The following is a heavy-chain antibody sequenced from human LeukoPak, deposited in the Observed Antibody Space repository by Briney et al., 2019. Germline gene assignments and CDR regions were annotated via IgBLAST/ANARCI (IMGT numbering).Heavy chain of an antibody. CDR1: GVTFSNNS. CDR2: IIPIPRSA. V-gene: IGHV1-69*13. D-gene: IGHD2-21*01. CDR3: ARARTSIRFTDSFDI. J-gene: IGHJ3*02. Sequence: ASVKVSCKTSGVTFSNNSITWVRQAPGQGLEWLGGIIPIPRSASYAQKFRGRLRMTSDESTTTAYMELSSLSSDDTAMYFCARARTSIRFTDSFDIWSQGTLVTVSS.